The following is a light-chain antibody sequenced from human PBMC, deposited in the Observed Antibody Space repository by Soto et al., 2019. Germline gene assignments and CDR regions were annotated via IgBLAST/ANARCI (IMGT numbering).Light chain of an antibody. CDR3: PTWDTVLLV. Sequence: QPVLTQSPSASASLGASVKLTCTLSSGHSSYAIAWHQQQPEKGPRYLMKLNSDGSHNKGDGIPDRFSGSSSGAERYLTISSVQAEDEADYYCPTWDTVLLVFGGGTKLTVL. CDR1: SGHSSYA. V-gene: IGLV4-69*01. CDR2: LNSDGSH. J-gene: IGLJ2*01.